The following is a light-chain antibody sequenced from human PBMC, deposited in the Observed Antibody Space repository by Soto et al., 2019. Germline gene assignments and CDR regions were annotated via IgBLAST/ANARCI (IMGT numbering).Light chain of an antibody. CDR1: SSDVGGYNY. V-gene: IGLV2-14*01. Sequence: QSALTQPASVSGSPGQSITISCTGTSSDVGGYNYVSLYQQHPGKAPKLMIYEVSNRPSGVSYRFSGSKSGNTASLTISGLQAEDEADYYCSSYTSSSTVVFGGGTKLTVL. CDR3: SSYTSSSTVV. CDR2: EVS. J-gene: IGLJ2*01.